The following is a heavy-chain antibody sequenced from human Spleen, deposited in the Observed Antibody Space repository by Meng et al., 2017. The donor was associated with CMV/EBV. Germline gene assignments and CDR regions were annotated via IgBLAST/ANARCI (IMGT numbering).Heavy chain of an antibody. CDR3: AKIRVRGVYYFDY. CDR2: ISDDGSNK. Sequence: GGSLRLSCAASGFTFSRYGMHWVRQAPGKGLEWVAVISDDGSNKYYADSVKGRFTQFQEFLYLQMNSLRADDTAVYYCAKIRVRGVYYFDYWGQGSLVTVSS. CDR1: GFTFSRYG. D-gene: IGHD3-10*01. J-gene: IGHJ4*02. V-gene: IGHV3-30*18.